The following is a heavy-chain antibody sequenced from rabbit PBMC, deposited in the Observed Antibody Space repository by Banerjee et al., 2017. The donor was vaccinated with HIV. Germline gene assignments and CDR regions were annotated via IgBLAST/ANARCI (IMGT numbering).Heavy chain of an antibody. V-gene: IGHV1S45*01. CDR2: IWTGSSGST. D-gene: IGHD8-1*01. Sequence: QQLLEESGGDLVKPEGSLTLTCTASGFSFSSSYWICWVRQAPGKGLEWIACIWTGSSGSTNYASWAKGRFTISKTSSTTVTLQMTSLTAADTATHFCARSGDGSSYGGFDLWGPGTLVTVS. CDR3: ARSGDGSSYGGFDL. CDR1: GFSFSSSYW. J-gene: IGHJ4*01.